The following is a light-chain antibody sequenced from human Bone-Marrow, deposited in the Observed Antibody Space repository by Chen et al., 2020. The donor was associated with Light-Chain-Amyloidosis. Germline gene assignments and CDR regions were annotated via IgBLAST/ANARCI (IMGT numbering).Light chain of an antibody. CDR3: SSYSTSDTPV. Sequence: QSALTQPASVSGSPGPSITISCPGTRSDFDIYNYVSWFQPHPDKAPKLIIYGVSNRPSGVSTRFSGSKSGNTASLTISGLQAEDEADYYCSSYSTSDTPVFGGGTKLTVL. CDR1: RSDFDIYNY. CDR2: GVS. J-gene: IGLJ2*01. V-gene: IGLV2-14*03.